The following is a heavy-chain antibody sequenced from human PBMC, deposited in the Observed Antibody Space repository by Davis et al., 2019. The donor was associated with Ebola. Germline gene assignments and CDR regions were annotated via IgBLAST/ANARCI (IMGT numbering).Heavy chain of an antibody. CDR3: ATLPGYY. CDR2: INRDGSTT. V-gene: IGHV3-74*03. D-gene: IGHD1-26*01. J-gene: IGHJ4*02. Sequence: ESLKISCAASGFPFSSYWMHWVRQAPGKGLVWVSCINRDGSTTTYADSVKGRFTISRDNAKNTLYLQMNNLRVEDTAVYYCATLPGYYWGQGTLVTVSS. CDR1: GFPFSSYW.